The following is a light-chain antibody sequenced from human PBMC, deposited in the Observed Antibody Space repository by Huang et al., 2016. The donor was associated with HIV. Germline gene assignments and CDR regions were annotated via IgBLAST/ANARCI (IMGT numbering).Light chain of an antibody. Sequence: EIMLTQSPATLSLSPGEKATLSCRASQRVYTFLAWYQQKPGQAPRLLIYDASNRATDIPARFSGSGSGTDFTLTISSLEPEDSAVYYCQQRSDWPLTLGGGTKVEIQ. J-gene: IGKJ4*01. CDR1: QRVYTF. V-gene: IGKV3-11*01. CDR3: QQRSDWPLT. CDR2: DAS.